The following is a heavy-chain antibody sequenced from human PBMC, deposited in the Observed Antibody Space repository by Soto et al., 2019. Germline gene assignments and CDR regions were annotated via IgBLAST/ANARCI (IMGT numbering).Heavy chain of an antibody. Sequence: ASVKVSCKASGYTFTSYGISWVRQAPGQGLEWMGWISAYNGNTNYAQKLQGRVTMTTDTSTSTAYMELRSLRSDDTAVYYCARDLHLSTYYDFWSGYPPNNWFDPWGQGTLVTVSS. J-gene: IGHJ5*02. D-gene: IGHD3-3*01. CDR2: ISAYNGNT. V-gene: IGHV1-18*01. CDR1: GYTFTSYG. CDR3: ARDLHLSTYYDFWSGYPPNNWFDP.